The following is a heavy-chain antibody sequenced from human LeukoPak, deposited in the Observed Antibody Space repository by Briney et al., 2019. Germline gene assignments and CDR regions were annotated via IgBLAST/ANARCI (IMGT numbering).Heavy chain of an antibody. CDR3: ARHRMIDAFDI. Sequence: PSETLSLTCTVSGGSISSYYWSWIRQPPGKGLEWIGYIYYSGSTNYNPSLKSRVTISVDTSKNQFSLKLSSVTAAVTAVYYCARHRMIDAFDIWGQGTMVTVSS. CDR1: GGSISSYY. V-gene: IGHV4-59*08. D-gene: IGHD3-22*01. J-gene: IGHJ3*02. CDR2: IYYSGST.